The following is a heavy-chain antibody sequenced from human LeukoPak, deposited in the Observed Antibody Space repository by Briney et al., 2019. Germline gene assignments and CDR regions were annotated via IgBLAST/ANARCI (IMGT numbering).Heavy chain of an antibody. D-gene: IGHD1-14*01. CDR2: ISSSSSCI. CDR1: GFTFSSYS. Sequence: GGSLRLSCAASGFTFSSYSMNWVRQAPGKGLEWVSSISSSSSCIYYADSVKGRFTISRDNAKNSLYLQMNSLRAEDTAVYYCARDLGQGPESNHYDYWGQGTLVTVSS. V-gene: IGHV3-21*01. J-gene: IGHJ4*02. CDR3: ARDLGQGPESNHYDY.